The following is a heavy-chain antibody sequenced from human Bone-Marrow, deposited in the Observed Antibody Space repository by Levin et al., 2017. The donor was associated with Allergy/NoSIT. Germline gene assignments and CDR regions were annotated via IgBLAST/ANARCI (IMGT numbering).Heavy chain of an antibody. Sequence: GGSLRLSCAASGFTFSSYSMNWVRQAPGKGLEWVSSISSSSSYIYYADSVKGRFTISRDNAKNSLYLQMNSLRAEDTAVYYCATTSRTHDAFDIWGQGTMVTVSS. CDR1: GFTFSSYS. V-gene: IGHV3-21*01. CDR3: ATTSRTHDAFDI. J-gene: IGHJ3*02. CDR2: ISSSSSYI.